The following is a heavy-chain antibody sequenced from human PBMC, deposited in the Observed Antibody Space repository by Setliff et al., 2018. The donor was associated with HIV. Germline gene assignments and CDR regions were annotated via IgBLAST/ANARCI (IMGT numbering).Heavy chain of an antibody. CDR1: GFTFSTYA. D-gene: IGHD3-10*01. CDR3: ARNWDFYNSGSLVFDY. Sequence: GGSLRLSCAASGFTFSTYAMSWFRQAPGKGLEWVSSISVSGGRTNHADSVQGRFTISRDNSKNTLYVQMNSLRDEDTAVYYCARNWDFYNSGSLVFDYWGQGTLVTVSS. J-gene: IGHJ4*02. V-gene: IGHV3-23*01. CDR2: ISVSGGRT.